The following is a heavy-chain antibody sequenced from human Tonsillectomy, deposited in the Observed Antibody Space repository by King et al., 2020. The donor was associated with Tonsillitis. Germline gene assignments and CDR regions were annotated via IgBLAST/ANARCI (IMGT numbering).Heavy chain of an antibody. CDR1: GFTFSPYA. J-gene: IGHJ3*02. V-gene: IGHV3-30*01. CDR3: ARARRLGKAFDI. Sequence: VQLVESGGGVVQPGRSLRLSCAASGFTFSPYAMHWVRQAPGKGLEGVALISYDGSKKYSADSVKGRFTTSRDNSKKTLYLQMNSLRAEDTAVYYCARARRLGKAFDIWGQGTMVIVSS. D-gene: IGHD7-27*01. CDR2: ISYDGSKK.